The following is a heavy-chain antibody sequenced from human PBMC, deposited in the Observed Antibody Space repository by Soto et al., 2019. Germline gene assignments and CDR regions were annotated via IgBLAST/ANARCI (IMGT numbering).Heavy chain of an antibody. D-gene: IGHD2-2*01. J-gene: IGHJ6*02. CDR1: GGSISSGGYY. Sequence: SETLSLTCTVSGGSISSGGYYWSWIRQHPGKGLEWIGYIYYSGSTYYNPSLKSRVTISVDTSKNQFSLKLSSVTAADTAVYYCAREDCSSTSCYFGPFSFIKPYGMDVWGQGTTVTVSS. V-gene: IGHV4-31*03. CDR3: AREDCSSTSCYFGPFSFIKPYGMDV. CDR2: IYYSGST.